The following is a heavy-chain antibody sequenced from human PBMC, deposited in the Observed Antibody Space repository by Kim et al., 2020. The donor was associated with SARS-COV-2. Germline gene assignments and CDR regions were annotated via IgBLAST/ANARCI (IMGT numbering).Heavy chain of an antibody. V-gene: IGHV3-30-3*01. CDR2: ISYDGSNK. CDR3: ARDSEDFWSGYYIDYYYYGMDV. Sequence: GGSLRLSCAASGFTFSSYAMHWVRQAPGKGLEWVAVISYDGSNKYYADSVKGRFTISRDNSKNTLYLQMNSLRAEDTAVYYCARDSEDFWSGYYIDYYYYGMDVWGQGTTVTVSS. CDR1: GFTFSSYA. D-gene: IGHD3-3*01. J-gene: IGHJ6*02.